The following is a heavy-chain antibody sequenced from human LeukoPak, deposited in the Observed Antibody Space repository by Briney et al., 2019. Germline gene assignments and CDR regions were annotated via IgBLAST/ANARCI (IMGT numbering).Heavy chain of an antibody. D-gene: IGHD6-19*01. CDR2: IYTSGST. J-gene: IGHJ6*03. V-gene: IGHV4-61*02. CDR3: ARGGSGWNYYYYYMDV. CDR1: GVSISSGSYF. Sequence: SETLSLTCTVSGVSISSGSYFWSGIRQPAGKGLEWIGRIYTSGSTNYNPSLKSRVTISVDTSKNQFSLKLSSVTAADTAVYYCARGGSGWNYYYYYMDVWGKGTTVTISS.